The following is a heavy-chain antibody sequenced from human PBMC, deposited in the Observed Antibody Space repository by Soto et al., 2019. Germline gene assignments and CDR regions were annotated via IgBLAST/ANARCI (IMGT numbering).Heavy chain of an antibody. CDR1: GFTFRNYW. Sequence: EVQLVESGGGLVQPGGSLRLSCAASGFTFRNYWMTWVRQAPGKGLEWLANLNTDGSAAYHVDSVRGRFTISRDTAKSSLFLEMNSLRVEDTAVYFCARGGAPFSESEYWGQGTLVTVSS. D-gene: IGHD3-3*01. J-gene: IGHJ4*02. CDR2: LNTDGSAA. V-gene: IGHV3-7*01. CDR3: ARGGAPFSESEY.